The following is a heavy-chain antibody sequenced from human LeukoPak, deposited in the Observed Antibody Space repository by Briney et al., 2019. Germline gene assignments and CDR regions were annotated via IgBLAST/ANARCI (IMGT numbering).Heavy chain of an antibody. Sequence: GGSLRLSCAASGFTFSNYRMHWVRQAPGEGLEWVSRINNDGSSTNYADSVKGRFTISRDNAKNTLYLQMDSLRAEDTAVYYCARALSDYDFDYWGQGTLVTVSS. V-gene: IGHV3-74*01. D-gene: IGHD4-17*01. J-gene: IGHJ4*02. CDR1: GFTFSNYR. CDR2: INNDGSST. CDR3: ARALSDYDFDY.